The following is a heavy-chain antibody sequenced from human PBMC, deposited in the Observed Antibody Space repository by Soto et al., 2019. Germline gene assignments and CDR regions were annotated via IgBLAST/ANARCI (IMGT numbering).Heavy chain of an antibody. V-gene: IGHV3-21*01. CDR2: ITTTSTYK. Sequence: VGSLRLSCVASAFTFNNFPMHWVRQAPGKGLQWLASITTTSTYKYYADSVKGRFSISRDNAKNSLYLELTNLRSEDTAVYYCAREKCSSTSCNHGMDVWGLGTTVTVSS. D-gene: IGHD2-2*01. CDR3: AREKCSSTSCNHGMDV. J-gene: IGHJ6*02. CDR1: AFTFNNFP.